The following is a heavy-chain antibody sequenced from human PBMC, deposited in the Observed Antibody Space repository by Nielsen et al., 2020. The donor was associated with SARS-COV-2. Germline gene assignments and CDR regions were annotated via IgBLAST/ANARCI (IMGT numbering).Heavy chain of an antibody. J-gene: IGHJ5*02. CDR2: MNPNSGNT. CDR3: ARGEYSSSPAFDP. Sequence: ASVKVSCKASGYTFSDHFMHWVRQATGQGLEWMGWMNPNSGNTGYAQKFQGRVTMTRNTSISTAYMELSSLRSEDTAVYYCARGEYSSSPAFDPWGQGTLVTVSS. D-gene: IGHD6-6*01. V-gene: IGHV1-8*02. CDR1: GYTFSDHF.